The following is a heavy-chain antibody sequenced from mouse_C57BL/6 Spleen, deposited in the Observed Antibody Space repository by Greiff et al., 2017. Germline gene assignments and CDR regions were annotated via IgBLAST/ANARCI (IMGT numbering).Heavy chain of an antibody. Sequence: QVQLQQPGAELVKPGASVKMSCKASGYTFTSYWITWVKQRPGQGLEWIGDIYPGSGSTNYNEKFKSKATLTVDTSSSTAYRQHSSLTAEDSAVYYCSRPYYGSSYGEAMDYGGQGTSVTVSS. CDR2: IYPGSGST. CDR3: SRPYYGSSYGEAMDY. J-gene: IGHJ4*01. V-gene: IGHV1-55*01. CDR1: GYTFTSYW. D-gene: IGHD1-1*01.